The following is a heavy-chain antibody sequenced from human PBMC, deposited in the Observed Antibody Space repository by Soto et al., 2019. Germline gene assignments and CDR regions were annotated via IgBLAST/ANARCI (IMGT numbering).Heavy chain of an antibody. CDR3: TGREDTRTADYYYYMDV. V-gene: IGHV3-73*01. CDR1: GFTLSGSA. Sequence: GGSLRLSCAASGFTLSGSAMHWVRQASGKGPEWVGRIRSKGNNYATAYGGSVKGRFTISRDDSKNTAYLQMNSLKIEDTAVYYCTGREDTRTADYYYYMDVWGKGTTVTVSS. CDR2: IRSKGNNYAT. J-gene: IGHJ6*03. D-gene: IGHD2-21*02.